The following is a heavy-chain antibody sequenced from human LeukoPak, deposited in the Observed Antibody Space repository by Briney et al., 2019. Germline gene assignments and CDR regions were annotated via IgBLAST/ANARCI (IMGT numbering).Heavy chain of an antibody. CDR2: INWNGGST. CDR1: GFTFDDYG. Sequence: GGSLRLSCAASGFTFDDYGMSWVRQAPGKGLEWVSGINWNGGSTGYADSVKGRFTISRDNAKNSLYLRMNSLRAEDTALYYCARGTVTTKNYYYYMDVWGKGTTVTVSS. J-gene: IGHJ6*03. V-gene: IGHV3-20*04. CDR3: ARGTVTTKNYYYYMDV. D-gene: IGHD4-11*01.